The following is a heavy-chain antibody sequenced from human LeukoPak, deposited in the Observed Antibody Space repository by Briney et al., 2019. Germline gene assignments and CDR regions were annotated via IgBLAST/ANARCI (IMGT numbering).Heavy chain of an antibody. CDR3: ARDPGYSGYDFWFDP. D-gene: IGHD5-12*01. CDR2: INPNSGGT. J-gene: IGHJ5*02. CDR1: GYTFTSYY. V-gene: IGHV1-2*02. Sequence: ASVKVSCKASGYTFTSYYMHWVRQAPGQGLEWMGWINPNSGGTNYAQKFQGRVTMTRDTSISTAYMELSRLRSDDTAVYYCARDPGYSGYDFWFDPWGQGTLVTVSS.